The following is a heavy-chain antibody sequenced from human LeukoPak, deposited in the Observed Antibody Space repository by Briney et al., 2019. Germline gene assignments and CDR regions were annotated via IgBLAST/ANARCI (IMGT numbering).Heavy chain of an antibody. CDR3: ASAQGLVLVGFGY. V-gene: IGHV4-39*01. J-gene: IGHJ4*02. D-gene: IGHD6-19*01. CDR1: GGSISSSSYY. Sequence: SETLSLTCTVSGGSISSSSYYSGWIRHPPGEGLGWIGSIYYSGSNYYNPTRKCRITISEDTSKNQFSLKLSAVADADTDEYDCASAQGLVLVGFGYRGPGTPVTVAS. CDR2: IYYSGSN.